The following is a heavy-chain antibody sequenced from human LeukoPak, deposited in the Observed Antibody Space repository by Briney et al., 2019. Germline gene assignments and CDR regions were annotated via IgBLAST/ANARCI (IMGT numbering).Heavy chain of an antibody. D-gene: IGHD5-18*01. J-gene: IGHJ6*03. V-gene: IGHV4-61*02. CDR2: IYTSGST. Sequence: PSETLSLTCTVSGASISSGSYYWSWIRQPAGKGLEWIGRIYTSGSTNYNPSLRSRVTMSVDTSKNQFSLKLSSVTAADTAVYYCARDSTQLSPYYYYMDVWGKGTTVTISS. CDR1: GASISSGSYY. CDR3: ARDSTQLSPYYYYMDV.